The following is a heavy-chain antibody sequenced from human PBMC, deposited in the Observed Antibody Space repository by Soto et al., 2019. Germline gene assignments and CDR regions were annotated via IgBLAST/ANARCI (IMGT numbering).Heavy chain of an antibody. CDR1: GFTFSSYT. V-gene: IGHV3-23*01. J-gene: IGHJ1*01. Sequence: SLRLSCAASGFTFSSYTMNWVRQAPGKGLEWVSAISGSGGSTYYADSVKGRFTISRDNSKNTLYLQMNSLRAEDTAVYYCAKVGGPFEYFQHWGLGTLVTVSS. D-gene: IGHD2-15*01. CDR2: ISGSGGST. CDR3: AKVGGPFEYFQH.